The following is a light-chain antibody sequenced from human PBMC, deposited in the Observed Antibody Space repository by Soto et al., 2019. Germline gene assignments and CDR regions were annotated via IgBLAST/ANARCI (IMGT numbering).Light chain of an antibody. V-gene: IGLV2-8*01. CDR1: SSDAGGYNY. Sequence: QSALTQPPSASGSPGQSVAISCTGTSSDAGGYNYVSWYQQHPGKAPKLIIYEVTKRPSGVPDRFSGSKSGNTASLTVSGLQAEDEANYYCSSYAGINNLVFGGGTKLTVL. CDR3: SSYAGINNLV. J-gene: IGLJ3*02. CDR2: EVT.